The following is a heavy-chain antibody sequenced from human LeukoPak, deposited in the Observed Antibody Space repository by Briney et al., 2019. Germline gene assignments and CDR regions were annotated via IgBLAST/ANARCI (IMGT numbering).Heavy chain of an antibody. CDR2: MNPNSGNT. CDR3: ARWGPSVQAGVENYYFDY. CDR1: GYTLTSYD. Sequence: ASVKVSCKASGYTLTSYDINWVRQATGQGLEWMGWMNPNSGNTGYAQKFQGRVTMTRNTSISTAYMELSSLRSEDTAVYYCARWGPSVQAGVENYYFDYWGQGTLVTVSS. V-gene: IGHV1-8*01. D-gene: IGHD3-16*01. J-gene: IGHJ4*02.